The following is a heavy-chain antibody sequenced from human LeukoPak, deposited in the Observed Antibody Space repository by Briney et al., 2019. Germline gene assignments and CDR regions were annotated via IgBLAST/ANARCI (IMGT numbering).Heavy chain of an antibody. V-gene: IGHV1-69*13. CDR2: IIPIFGTA. CDR1: GGTFSSYA. J-gene: IGHJ4*02. CDR3: ARGRSYSGYDWEFDY. Sequence: ASVKVSCEASGGTFSSYAISWVRQAPGQGLEWMGGIIPIFGTANYAQKFQGRVTITADESTSTAYMELSSLRSEDTAVYYCARGRSYSGYDWEFDYWGQGTLVTVSS. D-gene: IGHD5-12*01.